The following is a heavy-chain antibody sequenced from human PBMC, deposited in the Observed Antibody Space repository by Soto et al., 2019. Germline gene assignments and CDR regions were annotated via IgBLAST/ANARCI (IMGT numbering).Heavy chain of an antibody. J-gene: IGHJ4*02. CDR1: GFTFSSYD. D-gene: IGHD5-12*01. V-gene: IGHV3-23*01. CDR3: ARVDGYTYPNGY. CDR2: VSASGSIT. Sequence: AVGSLRLSCAASGFTFSSYDMSWVRQAPGKGLEWVSGVSASGSITSYADSAKGRFTISRDNAKNTVFLQMSSLRAEDTAFYYCARVDGYTYPNGYWGQGTLVTVSS.